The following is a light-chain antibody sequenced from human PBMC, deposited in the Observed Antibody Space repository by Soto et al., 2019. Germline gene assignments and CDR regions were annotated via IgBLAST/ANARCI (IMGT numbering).Light chain of an antibody. CDR1: QGISSW. J-gene: IGKJ5*01. Sequence: ILMTQSPSSLSASVGDRVTITCRASQGISSWLAWYQQKPGKAPKLLIYAASSLQSGVQSRFSGSASGTYFTLTIRSLQPEDFATYYCKQASSFPLTFGQGTRLEIK. CDR3: KQASSFPLT. CDR2: AAS. V-gene: IGKV1-12*01.